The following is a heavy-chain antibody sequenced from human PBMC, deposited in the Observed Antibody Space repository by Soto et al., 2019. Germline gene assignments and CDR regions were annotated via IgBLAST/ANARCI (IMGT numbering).Heavy chain of an antibody. CDR3: ARVPMYYYGSGSYYPPRGYYYGMDV. V-gene: IGHV1-69*13. CDR1: GVTFSSYA. CDR2: IIPIFGTA. D-gene: IGHD3-10*01. Sequence: SVKVSCKASGVTFSSYAISWVRQAPGQGLEWMGGIIPIFGTANYAQKFQGRVTITADESTSTAYMELSSLRSEDTAVYYCARVPMYYYGSGSYYPPRGYYYGMDVWGQGTTVTVS. J-gene: IGHJ6*02.